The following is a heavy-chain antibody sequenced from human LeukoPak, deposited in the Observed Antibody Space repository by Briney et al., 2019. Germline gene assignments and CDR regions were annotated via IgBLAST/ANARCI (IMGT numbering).Heavy chain of an antibody. V-gene: IGHV4-4*07. CDR1: GVSISGYY. D-gene: IGHD3-22*01. J-gene: IGHJ6*03. Sequence: PSETLSLTCSVSGVSISGYYWSWIRQPAGKGLEWIGRIYISRGTNYNPSLRSQVIMSVDTSKNQFSLQLTSVTAADTAVYYCARESRVVEGDGYHIDVWGKGITVTISS. CDR3: ARESRVVEGDGYHIDV. CDR2: IYISRGT.